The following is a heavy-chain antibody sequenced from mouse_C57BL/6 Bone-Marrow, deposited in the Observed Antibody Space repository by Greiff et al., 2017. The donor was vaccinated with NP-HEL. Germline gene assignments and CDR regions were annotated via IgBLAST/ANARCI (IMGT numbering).Heavy chain of an antibody. CDR1: GFTFSSYA. Sequence: EVKLMESGGGLVKPGGSLKLSCAASGFTFSSYAMSWVRQTPEKRLEWVATISDGGSYTYYPDNVKGRFTISRDNAKNNLYLQMSHLTSEDTAMYYCARGGVYDGYYWFAYWGQGTLVTVSA. D-gene: IGHD2-3*01. V-gene: IGHV5-4*03. J-gene: IGHJ3*01. CDR2: ISDGGSYT. CDR3: ARGGVYDGYYWFAY.